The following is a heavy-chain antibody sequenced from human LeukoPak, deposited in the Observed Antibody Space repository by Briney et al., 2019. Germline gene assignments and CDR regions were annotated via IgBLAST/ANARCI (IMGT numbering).Heavy chain of an antibody. V-gene: IGHV1-69*13. Sequence: SVKVSCKASGGTFSSYAISWVRQAPGQGLEWMGGIIPIFGTANYAQKFQGRVTITADESTSTAYMELSNLRSEDTAVYYCARAAYDFWSGYYNPAYYYYMDVWGKGTTVTVSS. CDR3: ARAAYDFWSGYYNPAYYYYMDV. D-gene: IGHD3-3*01. CDR1: GGTFSSYA. CDR2: IIPIFGTA. J-gene: IGHJ6*03.